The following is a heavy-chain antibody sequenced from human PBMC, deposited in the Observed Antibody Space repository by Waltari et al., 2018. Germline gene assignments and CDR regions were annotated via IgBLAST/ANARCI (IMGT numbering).Heavy chain of an antibody. CDR3: ATDLSALVATISGNWFDP. J-gene: IGHJ5*02. Sequence: EVQLVQSGAEVKKPGATVKISCKASGYTFTDYYMHWVQQAPGKGLEWMGRVDPEDGETIYAEKFQGRVTITADTSTDTAYMELSSLRSEDTAVYYCATDLSALVATISGNWFDPWGQGTLVTVSS. V-gene: IGHV1-69-2*01. CDR1: GYTFTDYY. CDR2: VDPEDGET. D-gene: IGHD5-12*01.